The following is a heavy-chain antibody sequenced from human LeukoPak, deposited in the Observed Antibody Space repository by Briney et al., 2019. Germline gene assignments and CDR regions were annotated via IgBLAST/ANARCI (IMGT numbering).Heavy chain of an antibody. CDR3: ARDLALVRGVLGY. J-gene: IGHJ4*02. D-gene: IGHD3-10*01. Sequence: SETLSLTCTVSGGSISSGDYYWNWIRQPPGKGLEWIGYIYYSGSTYYNPSLKSRVTISVDPSKTQFSLELSSVTAADTGVYYCARDLALVRGVLGYWGQGTLVTVSS. CDR1: GGSISSGDYY. CDR2: IYYSGST. V-gene: IGHV4-30-4*01.